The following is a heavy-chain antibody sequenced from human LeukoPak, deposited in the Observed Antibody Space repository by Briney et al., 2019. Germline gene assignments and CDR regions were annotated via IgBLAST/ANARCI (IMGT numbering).Heavy chain of an antibody. CDR2: IYYSGST. CDR1: GGSISSGGYY. D-gene: IGHD2-2*01. V-gene: IGHV4-31*03. CDR3: AKGGASIVVVPAAMDCFDP. J-gene: IGHJ5*02. Sequence: SETLSLTCTVSGGSISSGGYYWSWIRQHPGKGLEWIGYIYYSGSTYYNPSLKSRVTISVDTSKNQFSLKLSSVTAADTAVYYCAKGGASIVVVPAAMDCFDPWGQGTLVTVSS.